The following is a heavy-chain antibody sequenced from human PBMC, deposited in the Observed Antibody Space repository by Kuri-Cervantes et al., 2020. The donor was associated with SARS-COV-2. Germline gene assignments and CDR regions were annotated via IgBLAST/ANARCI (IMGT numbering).Heavy chain of an antibody. D-gene: IGHD2-2*01. CDR3: ARDFRPIVVVPAAENWSDP. V-gene: IGHV4-39*07. Sequence: GSLRLSCTVSGGSISSSSYYWGWVRQPPGKGLEWIGSIYYSGSTYYNPSLKSRVTISVDTSKNQFSLKLSSVTAADTAVYYCARDFRPIVVVPAAENWSDPWGQGTLVTVSS. J-gene: IGHJ5*02. CDR2: IYYSGST. CDR1: GGSISSSSYY.